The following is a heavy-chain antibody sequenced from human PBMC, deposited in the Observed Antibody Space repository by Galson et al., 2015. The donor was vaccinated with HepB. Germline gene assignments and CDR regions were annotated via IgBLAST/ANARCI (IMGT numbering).Heavy chain of an antibody. D-gene: IGHD3-22*01. CDR3: AGEWSGNGGLLYYDSSGSFDY. V-gene: IGHV1-3*01. CDR1: GYTFTSYA. Sequence: SVKVSCKASGYTFTSYAMHWVRQAPGQRLEWMGWINAGNGNTKYSQKFQGRVTITRDTSASTAYMELSSLRSEDTAVYYCAGEWSGNGGLLYYDSSGSFDYWGQGTLVTVSS. J-gene: IGHJ4*02. CDR2: INAGNGNT.